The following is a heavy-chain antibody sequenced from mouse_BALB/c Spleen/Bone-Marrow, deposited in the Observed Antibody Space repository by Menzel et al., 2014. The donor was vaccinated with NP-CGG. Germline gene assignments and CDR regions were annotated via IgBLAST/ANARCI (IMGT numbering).Heavy chain of an antibody. CDR2: INPYNDGT. D-gene: IGHD3-2*01. CDR1: GYTFASYV. CDR3: ARPRHLELPYYFDY. Sequence: VQLQQSVPELVKPGASVKMSCKASGYTFASYVMHWVKQKPGQGLEWIGYINPYNDGTKYNEKFKGKGTLTSAEATSTGYMELSSLSSEYSAVYYCARPRHLELPYYFDYWGQGTTLTVSS. V-gene: IGHV1-14*01. J-gene: IGHJ2*01.